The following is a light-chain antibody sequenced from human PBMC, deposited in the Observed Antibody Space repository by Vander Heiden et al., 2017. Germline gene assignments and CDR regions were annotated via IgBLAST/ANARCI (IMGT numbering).Light chain of an antibody. CDR3: GTWDSGLSVGV. CDR2: DND. CDR1: SSNIGKSF. V-gene: IGLV1-51*01. Sequence: QPVLTQPPSVSTATGQKVTISCSGRSSNIGKSFVSCYQQCRGTAPKLLIYDNDKRPSGTPARFSGSNSGTSATLDITGLQTGDEADYYCGTWDSGLSVGVFGTGTKLTVL. J-gene: IGLJ3*02.